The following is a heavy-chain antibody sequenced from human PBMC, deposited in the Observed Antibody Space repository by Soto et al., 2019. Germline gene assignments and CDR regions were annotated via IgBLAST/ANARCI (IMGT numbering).Heavy chain of an antibody. CDR1: RASIYTYS. D-gene: IGHD1-26*01. CDR3: ATIVRSNDY. J-gene: IGHJ4*02. Sequence: PSETLSLTCTVSRASIYTYSWTWIRQPAGKGLQWIGHIYSSGSANYSPSLKSRVSMSVDSSKNQIPLKLSSVTAADTAVYYCATIVRSNDYWGQVSLVTVSS. V-gene: IGHV4-4*07. CDR2: IYSSGSA.